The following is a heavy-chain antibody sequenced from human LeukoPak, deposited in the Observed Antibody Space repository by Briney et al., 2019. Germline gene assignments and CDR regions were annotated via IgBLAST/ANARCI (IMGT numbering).Heavy chain of an antibody. CDR3: ARDNYDNSGYYFDY. CDR2: INHSGIT. J-gene: IGHJ4*02. CDR1: GGSFSGYY. Sequence: SETLSLTCAVYGGSFSGYYWSWIRQSPGKGLEWIGEINHSGITNYNPSLKSRVTISVDKSKNQLSLKLSSVTAADTAVYYCARDNYDNSGYYFDYWGQGTLVTVSS. D-gene: IGHD3-22*01. V-gene: IGHV4-34*01.